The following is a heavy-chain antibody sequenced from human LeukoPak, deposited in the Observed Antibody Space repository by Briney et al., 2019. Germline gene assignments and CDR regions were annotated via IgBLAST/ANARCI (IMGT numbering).Heavy chain of an antibody. D-gene: IGHD3-22*01. CDR2: ITVSDEST. CDR3: AKILDYYDGSGYKSACYFHY. Sequence: GGPLRLSCAVSASTFSTYSMSWVRQAPGKGLEWVSVITVSDESTYYADSVKGRFTISRDNSINKLYLQMDSLRAEDTAVYYCAKILDYYDGSGYKSACYFHYWGQGTLVTVSS. V-gene: IGHV3-23*01. J-gene: IGHJ4*02. CDR1: ASTFSTYS.